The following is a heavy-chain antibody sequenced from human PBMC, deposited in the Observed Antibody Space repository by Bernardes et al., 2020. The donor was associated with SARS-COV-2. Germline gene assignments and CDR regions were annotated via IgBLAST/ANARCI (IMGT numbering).Heavy chain of an antibody. CDR2: INEDGRIT. J-gene: IGHJ4*02. D-gene: IGHD2-15*01. Sequence: GSLRLSCSASGFSVSAYWMHWVRHVPGEGLVWVSRINEDGRITNYADSVRGRFTISRDIAKNKIYLQMNSLRIDDTAVYYCARDFGGNSDYWGPGTLVTVSS. V-gene: IGHV3-74*01. CDR3: ARDFGGNSDY. CDR1: GFSVSAYW.